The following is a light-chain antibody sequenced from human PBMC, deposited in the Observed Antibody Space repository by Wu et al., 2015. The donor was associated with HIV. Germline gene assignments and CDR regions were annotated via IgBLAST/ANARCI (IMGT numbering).Light chain of an antibody. CDR2: DAS. CDR1: QSISSY. CDR3: QQRGNWPPYT. J-gene: IGKJ2*01. Sequence: EIVLTPSPATLSLSPGERATLSCRASQSISSYLGWYQHKPGQAPRLLISDASNRATGIPARFSGSGSGTDFTLTIISVEPEDSAVYYCQQRGNWPPYTFGQGTKVEIK. V-gene: IGKV3-11*01.